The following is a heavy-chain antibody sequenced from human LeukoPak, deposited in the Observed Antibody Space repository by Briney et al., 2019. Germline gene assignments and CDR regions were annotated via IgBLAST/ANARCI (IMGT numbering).Heavy chain of an antibody. J-gene: IGHJ5*02. D-gene: IGHD3-10*01. Sequence: SETLSLTCTVSGGSISSSSYYWGWIRQPPGKGLEWIGSIYYSGSTYYNPSLKSRVTISVDTSKNQFSLKLSSVTAADTAVYYCARHRKHPITMVRGVIPTSYNWFDPWGQGTLVTVSS. CDR1: GGSISSSSYY. V-gene: IGHV4-39*01. CDR3: ARHRKHPITMVRGVIPTSYNWFDP. CDR2: IYYSGST.